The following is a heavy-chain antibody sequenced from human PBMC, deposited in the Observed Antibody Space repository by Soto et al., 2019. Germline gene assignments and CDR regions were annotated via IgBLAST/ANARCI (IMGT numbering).Heavy chain of an antibody. Sequence: QVQLQESGPGLVKPSQTLSLTCTVSGGSISSGGYYWSWIRQPPGKVLEWIGYIYYSGSTYYNPSLKSRVTISVYTSKNKFSLKLSSVTAADTAVYYCAREGGIVGATAADYWGQGPLVTVYS. CDR2: IYYSGST. J-gene: IGHJ4*02. D-gene: IGHD1-26*01. CDR1: GGSISSGGYY. V-gene: IGHV4-31*03. CDR3: AREGGIVGATAADY.